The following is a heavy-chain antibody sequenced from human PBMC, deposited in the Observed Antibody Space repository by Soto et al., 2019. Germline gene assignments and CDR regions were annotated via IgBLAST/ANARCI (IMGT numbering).Heavy chain of an antibody. CDR1: GGSFTSNNW. J-gene: IGHJ4*02. CDR3: ASRDPGTSVDY. Sequence: QVQLQESGPGLVKPSGTLSLTCAVSGGSFTSNNWWTWVRQPQGQGLEWIGEIYRTGSTNYNPSLKSRVTLYLDKSENQFSLKVTSLPAADTAVYYCASRDPGTSVDYWGQGTLVTVSA. CDR2: IYRTGST. V-gene: IGHV4-4*02. D-gene: IGHD1-7*01.